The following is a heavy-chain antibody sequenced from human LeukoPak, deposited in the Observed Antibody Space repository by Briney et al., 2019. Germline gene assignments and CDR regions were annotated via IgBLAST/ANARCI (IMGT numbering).Heavy chain of an antibody. CDR1: GGSFSGYY. J-gene: IGHJ2*01. V-gene: IGHV4-34*01. D-gene: IGHD6-19*01. Sequence: SETLSLTCAVYGGSFSGYYWSWIRQPPGKGLEWIGEINHSESTNYNPSLKSRVTISVDTSKNQFSLKLSSVTAADTAVYYCARGQGAVAGTGWYFDLWGRGTLVTVSS. CDR2: INHSEST. CDR3: ARGQGAVAGTGWYFDL.